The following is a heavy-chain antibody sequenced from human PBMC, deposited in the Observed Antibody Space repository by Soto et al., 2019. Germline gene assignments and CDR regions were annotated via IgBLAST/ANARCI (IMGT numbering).Heavy chain of an antibody. V-gene: IGHV4-39*01. CDR1: GDSITSNSYF. CDR3: ASQHYYDSSGYYVVY. J-gene: IGHJ4*02. D-gene: IGHD3-22*01. CDR2: IHYSGST. Sequence: PSETLSLTCTVSGDSITSNSYFWAWIRQPPGKGLEWIGNIHYSGSTYYDSSLKSRVTISVDTSKNQFSLKLSSVTAADTAVYYCASQHYYDSSGYYVVYWGQGTLVTVS.